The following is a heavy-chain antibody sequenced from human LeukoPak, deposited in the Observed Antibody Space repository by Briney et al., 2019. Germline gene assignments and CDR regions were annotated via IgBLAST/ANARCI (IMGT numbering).Heavy chain of an antibody. CDR2: INHSGST. Sequence: SETLSLTCAVYGGSFSGYYWSWIRQPPGKGLGWIGGINHSGSTNYNPSLKSRVTISVDTSKNQFSLKLSSVTAADTAVYYCARQVQLEPFDYWGQGTLVTVSS. V-gene: IGHV4-34*01. CDR1: GGSFSGYY. J-gene: IGHJ4*02. CDR3: ARQVQLEPFDY. D-gene: IGHD1-1*01.